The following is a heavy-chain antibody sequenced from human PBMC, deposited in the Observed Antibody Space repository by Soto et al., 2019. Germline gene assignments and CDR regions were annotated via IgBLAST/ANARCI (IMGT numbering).Heavy chain of an antibody. V-gene: IGHV1-18*01. CDR1: GYDYVTYA. J-gene: IGHJ6*02. CDR2: ISTLNGNT. Sequence: QAQLVQSGAEVKKPGASVNVSCKASGYDYVTYAITWVRQRPGQGLEWMGWISTLNGNTNYAQNFQGRVTMTTDTYTRIVHLERRSLRSDDTAVYSGARRVQVWLPDYYGMDVWGQGTTVTVSS. D-gene: IGHD5-18*01. CDR3: ARRVQVWLPDYYGMDV.